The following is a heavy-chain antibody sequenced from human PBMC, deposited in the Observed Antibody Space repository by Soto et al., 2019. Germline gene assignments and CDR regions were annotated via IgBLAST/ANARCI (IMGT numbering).Heavy chain of an antibody. CDR3: ARDYDSSGDY. CDR2: SYYSGST. Sequence: QLQLQESGPGLVKPSETLSLTCTVSGGSISSSSYYWGWIRQPPGKGLEWIGSSYYSGSTYYNPSLKSRGTISVDTSKNQFSLKLSSVTASDTAVYYCARDYDSSGDYWGQGTLVTVSS. V-gene: IGHV4-39*01. J-gene: IGHJ4*02. D-gene: IGHD3-22*01. CDR1: GGSISSSSYY.